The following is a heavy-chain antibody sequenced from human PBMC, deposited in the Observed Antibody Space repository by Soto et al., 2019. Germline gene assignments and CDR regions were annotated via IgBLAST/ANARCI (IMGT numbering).Heavy chain of an antibody. CDR1: GYSFTSYW. CDR3: ARLFVPYSSSSYFDY. CDR2: IDPSDSYT. J-gene: IGHJ4*02. Sequence: PGESLKISCKGSGYSFTSYWISWVRQMPGKGLEWMGRIDPSDSYTNYSPSFQGHVTISADKSISTAYLQWSSLKASDTAMYYCARLFVPYSSSSYFDYWGQGTLVTVSS. D-gene: IGHD6-6*01. V-gene: IGHV5-10-1*01.